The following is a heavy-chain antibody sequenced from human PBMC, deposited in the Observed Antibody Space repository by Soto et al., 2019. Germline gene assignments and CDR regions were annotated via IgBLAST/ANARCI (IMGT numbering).Heavy chain of an antibody. D-gene: IGHD6-19*01. CDR3: ARDRGSGLYRAGSDY. CDR2: IYPGGSEK. CDR1: GFTFSSYW. J-gene: IGHJ4*02. Sequence: EVQLVESGGGLVQPGGSLRLSCTASGFTFSSYWMTWVRQAPGKGLEWVANIYPGGSEKYYVESVKGRFTISRDNTRNSLSLQMNSLRAEDTAVYFCARDRGSGLYRAGSDYWAREPRSPSPQ. V-gene: IGHV3-7*01.